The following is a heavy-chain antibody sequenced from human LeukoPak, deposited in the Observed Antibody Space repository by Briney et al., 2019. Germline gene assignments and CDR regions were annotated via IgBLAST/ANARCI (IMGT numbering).Heavy chain of an antibody. V-gene: IGHV3-53*01. Sequence: PGGSLRLSCAASGFTVSNNYLSWVRQAPGKGLEWVSVIYSGGNGDYADSVKGRFIVSRGNSKNTLYLQMNSLRADDTAVYYCARETPAVAGAFDYWGQGTLVTVSS. CDR1: GFTVSNNY. D-gene: IGHD6-19*01. J-gene: IGHJ4*02. CDR2: IYSGGNG. CDR3: ARETPAVAGAFDY.